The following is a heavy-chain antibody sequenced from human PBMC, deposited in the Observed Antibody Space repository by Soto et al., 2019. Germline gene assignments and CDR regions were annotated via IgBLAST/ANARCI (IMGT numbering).Heavy chain of an antibody. Sequence: QVQLRESGPGLVQPSDTLSLICTVSGGSISTYYWSWIRQPPGKGLEWIASVYYNGFTNYNPSLMSRVTMSVDTFRNQFSLRLNSVTAADTAMYYCARVSYDLVYYFDFWGQGTLVTVSS. CDR1: GGSISTYY. V-gene: IGHV4-59*07. D-gene: IGHD3-16*01. J-gene: IGHJ4*02. CDR3: ARVSYDLVYYFDF. CDR2: VYYNGFT.